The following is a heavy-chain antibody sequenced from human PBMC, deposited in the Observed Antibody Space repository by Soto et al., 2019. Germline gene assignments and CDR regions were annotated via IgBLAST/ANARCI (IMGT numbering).Heavy chain of an antibody. CDR3: ARSTVNAHGAFDI. CDR1: GGTFSSYT. CDR2: IIPILGIA. V-gene: IGHV1-69*02. J-gene: IGHJ3*02. Sequence: QVQLVQSGAEVKKPGSSVKVSCKASGGTFSSYTISWVRQAPGQGLEWMGRIIPILGIANYAQKFQGRVTITADKSTSTAYMELCSLRAEDTAVYYCARSTVNAHGAFDIWGQGTMVTVSS. D-gene: IGHD4-17*01.